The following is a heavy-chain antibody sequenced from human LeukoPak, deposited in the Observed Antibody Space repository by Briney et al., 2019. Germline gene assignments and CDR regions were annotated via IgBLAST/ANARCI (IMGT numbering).Heavy chain of an antibody. CDR2: VWYDGSNK. D-gene: IGHD6-19*01. CDR1: RFTFNSFG. CDR3: ATGVSRAYSSVAYLTLHY. Sequence: LTLSSAACRFTFNSFGMHWLGHAQGQGREWGAVVWYDGSNKYYADHVKGRVTLSRDTSKTTMYLQMNNLRAEDTAVYYGATGVSRAYSSVAYLTLHYWGQGTLVTVSS. J-gene: IGHJ4*02. V-gene: IGHV3-33*01.